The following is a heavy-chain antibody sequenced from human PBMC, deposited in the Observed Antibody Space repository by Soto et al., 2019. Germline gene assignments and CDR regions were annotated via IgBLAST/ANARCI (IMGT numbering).Heavy chain of an antibody. CDR2: IYYSGNT. CDR3: ARDFFDSSDYTTNWFDP. V-gene: IGHV4-30-4*01. CDR1: GGSISSGDYY. Sequence: PSETLSLTCTVSGGSISSGDYYWNWIRQPPGKGLEWIGNIYYSGNTDCNPSLKSRVTISVDTSKNQFSLKLTSVTAADAALYYCARDFFDSSDYTTNWFDPWGQGTLVTV. D-gene: IGHD3-22*01. J-gene: IGHJ5*02.